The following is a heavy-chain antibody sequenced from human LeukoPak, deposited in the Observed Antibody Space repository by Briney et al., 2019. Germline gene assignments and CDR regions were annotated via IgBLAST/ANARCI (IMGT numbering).Heavy chain of an antibody. Sequence: PGGPLRLSCAASGFTFSSYAMHWVRQAPGKGLEWVAVISYDGSNKYYADSVKGRFTISRDNSKNTLYLQMNSLRAEDTAVYYCAREGGDYGGNPYYFDYWGQGTLVTVSS. CDR3: AREGGDYGGNPYYFDY. CDR2: ISYDGSNK. CDR1: GFTFSSYA. V-gene: IGHV3-30-3*01. D-gene: IGHD4-23*01. J-gene: IGHJ4*02.